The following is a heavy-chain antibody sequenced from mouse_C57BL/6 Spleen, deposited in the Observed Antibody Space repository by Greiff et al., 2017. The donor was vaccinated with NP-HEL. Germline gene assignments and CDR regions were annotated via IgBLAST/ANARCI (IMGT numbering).Heavy chain of an antibody. D-gene: IGHD1-1*01. V-gene: IGHV5-9-1*02. CDR1: GFTFSSYA. CDR3: TRVTTVVAKNAMDY. CDR2: ISSGGDYI. J-gene: IGHJ4*01. Sequence: EVMLVESGEGLVKPGGSLNLSCAASGFTFSSYAMSWVRQTPEKRLEWVAYISSGGDYIYYADTVKGRFTISRDNARNTLYLQMSSLKSEDTAMYYCTRVTTVVAKNAMDYWGQGTSVTVSS.